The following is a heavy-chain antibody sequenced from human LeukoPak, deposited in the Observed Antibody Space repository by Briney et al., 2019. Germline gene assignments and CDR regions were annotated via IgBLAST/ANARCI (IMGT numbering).Heavy chain of an antibody. J-gene: IGHJ5*02. CDR2: IVPIFGKT. V-gene: IGHV1-69*05. Sequence: ASVKVSCKASGGSFSSNIIGWVRQAPGQGLEWMGGIVPIFGKTKYAQKFQGRVTITTDESSSTAYMELSSLRSDDAAIYYCARGWGIPAPISWFDPWGQGTLVTVSS. CDR3: ARGWGIPAPISWFDP. D-gene: IGHD2-2*01. CDR1: GGSFSSNI.